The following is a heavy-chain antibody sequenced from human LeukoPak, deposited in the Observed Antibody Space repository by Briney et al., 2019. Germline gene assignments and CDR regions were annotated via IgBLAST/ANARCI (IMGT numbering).Heavy chain of an antibody. CDR3: ARGLNSYRTDYFDY. CDR1: GFTVSSNY. Sequence: GGSLRLSCAASGFTVSSNYMGWVRQAPGKGLEWVSAIYSGGSTYYADSVRGRFTISRDNSKNTLYLQMNSLRAEDTAVYYCARGLNSYRTDYFDYWGQGTLVTVSS. V-gene: IGHV3-66*02. CDR2: IYSGGST. J-gene: IGHJ4*02. D-gene: IGHD5-18*01.